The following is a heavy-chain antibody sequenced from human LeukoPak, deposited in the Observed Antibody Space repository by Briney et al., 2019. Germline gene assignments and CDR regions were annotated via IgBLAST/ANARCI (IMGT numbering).Heavy chain of an antibody. D-gene: IGHD1-1*01. Sequence: GGSLRLSCAASGFTFDGYGMSWVRQAPGKGLVWVSRNKGDGTSSSYADSVKGRFTISRDNAKNTIYLQLNSLRVDDTAVYYCMRDWRYYGMDVWGQGTTVTVSS. CDR2: NKGDGTSS. J-gene: IGHJ6*02. CDR1: GFTFDGYG. CDR3: MRDWRYYGMDV. V-gene: IGHV3-74*01.